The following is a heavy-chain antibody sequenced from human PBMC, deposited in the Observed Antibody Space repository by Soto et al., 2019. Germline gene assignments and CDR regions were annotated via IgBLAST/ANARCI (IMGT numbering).Heavy chain of an antibody. D-gene: IGHD2-2*01. CDR2: ISSYNGNT. V-gene: IGHV1-18*04. Sequence: ASVKVSCKASGYTFTSYGISWVRQAPGQGLEWLGWISSYNGNTNYAQKVQGRVTLTTDTSTSTTYMELRSLRSDDTAVYYCARGPRYCSTTTCFSGVTWFDPWGQGTLVTVSS. CDR3: ARGPRYCSTTTCFSGVTWFDP. J-gene: IGHJ5*02. CDR1: GYTFTSYG.